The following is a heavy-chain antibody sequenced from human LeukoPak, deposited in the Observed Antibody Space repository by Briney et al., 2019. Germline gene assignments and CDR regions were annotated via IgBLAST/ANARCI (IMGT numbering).Heavy chain of an antibody. J-gene: IGHJ5*02. D-gene: IGHD4-17*01. CDR2: ISSSSSYI. Sequence: GGPLRLSCAASGFTFNSYSMNWVRQAPGKGLEWVSSISSSSSYIYYADSVKGRFTISRDNAKNSLYLQMNSLRAEDTAVYYCARSPTTVTPYWFDPWGQGALVTVSS. V-gene: IGHV3-21*01. CDR3: ARSPTTVTPYWFDP. CDR1: GFTFNSYS.